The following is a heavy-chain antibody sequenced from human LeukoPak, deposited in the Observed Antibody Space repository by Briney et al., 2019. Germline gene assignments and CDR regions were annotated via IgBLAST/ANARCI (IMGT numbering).Heavy chain of an antibody. J-gene: IGHJ3*02. CDR1: GYTFTSYA. Sequence: ASVKVSCKASGYTFTSYAISWVRQAPGQGLEWMGWISPYNGKTDYERKFQGRVTMTTDTSTSTAYMELRSLRSDDTAVYYCARDRAPCSSTSCYYSAFDIWGQGTMVTVSS. CDR2: ISPYNGKT. D-gene: IGHD2-2*01. V-gene: IGHV1-18*01. CDR3: ARDRAPCSSTSCYYSAFDI.